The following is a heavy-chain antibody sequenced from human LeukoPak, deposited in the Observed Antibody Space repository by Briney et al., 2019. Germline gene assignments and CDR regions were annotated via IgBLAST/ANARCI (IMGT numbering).Heavy chain of an antibody. CDR2: LYTNDNT. Sequence: SETLSLTCSVSGGSISSTGYYWTWIRQPAGKGLEWIGRLYTNDNTNYDPSLESRVSISVDTSKSQFYLQLTSVTAADTAVYFFDRGVVTDDYYMDVWGKGITVIVSS. CDR1: GGSISSTGYY. J-gene: IGHJ6*03. CDR3: DRGVVTDDYYMDV. D-gene: IGHD2-21*02. V-gene: IGHV4-61*02.